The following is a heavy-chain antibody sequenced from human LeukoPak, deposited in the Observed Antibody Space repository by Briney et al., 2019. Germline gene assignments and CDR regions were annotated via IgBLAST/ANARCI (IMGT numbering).Heavy chain of an antibody. J-gene: IGHJ6*03. D-gene: IGHD5-12*01. Sequence: GGSLRLSCAASGFTFSSYWMSWVRQAPGKGVEWVADIKQDGSEKYYVDSVKGRFTISRDNAKNSLYLQMNSLRAEDTAVYYCARTPGPSVWWLRAYYYYYMDVWGKGTTVTISS. CDR3: ARTPGPSVWWLRAYYYYYMDV. V-gene: IGHV3-7*01. CDR2: IKQDGSEK. CDR1: GFTFSSYW.